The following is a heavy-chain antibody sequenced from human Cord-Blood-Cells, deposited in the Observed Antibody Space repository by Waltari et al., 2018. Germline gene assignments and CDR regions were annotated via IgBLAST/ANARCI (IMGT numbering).Heavy chain of an antibody. CDR1: GYTFTGYY. CDR3: AREPGGKGGDY. D-gene: IGHD3-16*01. Sequence: QVQLVQSGAEVKKPGASVKVPCKASGYTFTGYYMHWVRQAPGQGLEWMGWNNPNSGGTNYEQKFQGRVTMTRDTSISTAYMELSRLRSDDTAVYYCAREPGGKGGDYWGQGTLVTVSS. V-gene: IGHV1-2*02. CDR2: NNPNSGGT. J-gene: IGHJ4*02.